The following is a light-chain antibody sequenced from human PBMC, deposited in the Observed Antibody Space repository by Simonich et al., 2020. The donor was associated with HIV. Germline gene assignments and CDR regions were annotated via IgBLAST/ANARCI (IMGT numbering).Light chain of an antibody. V-gene: IGKV3-11*01. CDR1: QSVGSS. CDR2: DAS. J-gene: IGKJ1*01. Sequence: EIVLTQSPATLSLSPGERATLSCRASQSVGSSLAWYQQKPGQAPRLLIYDASNRATGIPARFSGSGSGTDFTLTISSLQPEDFATYYCQQSYSTPRTFGQGTKVEIK. CDR3: QQSYSTPRT.